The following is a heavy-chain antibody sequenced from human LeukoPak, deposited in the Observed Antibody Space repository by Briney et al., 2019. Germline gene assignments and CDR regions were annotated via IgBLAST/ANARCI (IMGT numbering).Heavy chain of an antibody. CDR3: AKDPQGMRFGELFPFY. D-gene: IGHD3-10*01. CDR1: GFTFSNYG. Sequence: GGSLRLSCAASGFTFSNYGMHWVRQAPGKGLEWVAFIRYDGNNKYYADSVKGRFTISRDNSKNTLYLQMNSLRAEDTAVYYCAKDPQGMRFGELFPFYWGQGTLVTVSS. J-gene: IGHJ4*02. V-gene: IGHV3-30*02. CDR2: IRYDGNNK.